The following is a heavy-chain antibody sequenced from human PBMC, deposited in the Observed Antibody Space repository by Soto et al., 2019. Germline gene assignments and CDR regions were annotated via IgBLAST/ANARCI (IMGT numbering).Heavy chain of an antibody. CDR3: ARTRWGIVAFDY. Sequence: AASVKVSCKASGYTFTSYAMHWVRQAPGQRLEWMGWINAGNGNTKYSQKFQGRVTITRDTSASTAYMELSSLRSEDTAVYYCARTRWGIVAFDYWGQGTLVTVSS. J-gene: IGHJ4*02. CDR2: INAGNGNT. D-gene: IGHD3-16*01. CDR1: GYTFTSYA. V-gene: IGHV1-3*01.